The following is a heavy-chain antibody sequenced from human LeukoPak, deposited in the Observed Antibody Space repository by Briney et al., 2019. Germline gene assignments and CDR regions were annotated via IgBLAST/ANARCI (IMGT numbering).Heavy chain of an antibody. CDR1: GFTFSSYG. V-gene: IGHV3-30*18. D-gene: IGHD2-2*01. CDR3: AKVGCSSTSCSLTWYYYGMDV. CDR2: ISYDGSNK. J-gene: IGHJ6*01. Sequence: GRSLRLSCAASGFTFSSYGMHWVRQAPDKGLEWVAVISYDGSNKYYADSVKGRFTISRDNSKNTLYLQMNSLRAEDTAVYYCAKVGCSSTSCSLTWYYYGMDVWGKGPRSPSPQ.